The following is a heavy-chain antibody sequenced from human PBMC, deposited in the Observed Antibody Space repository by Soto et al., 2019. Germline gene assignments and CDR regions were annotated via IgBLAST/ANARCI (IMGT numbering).Heavy chain of an antibody. J-gene: IGHJ6*02. V-gene: IGHV5-51*01. CDR1: GYSFTSYW. CDR2: IYPGDSDT. Sequence: PGESLKISCKGSGYSFTSYWIGWVRQMPGKGLEWMGIIYPGDSDTRYSPSFQGQVTISADKSISTAYLQWSSLKASDTAMYYCARLNGNGILTGYYPGGYYYYGMDVWGQGTTVTVSS. CDR3: ARLNGNGILTGYYPGGYYYYGMDV. D-gene: IGHD3-9*01.